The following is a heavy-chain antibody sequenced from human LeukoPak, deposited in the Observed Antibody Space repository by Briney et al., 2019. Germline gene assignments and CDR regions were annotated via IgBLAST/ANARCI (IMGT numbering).Heavy chain of an antibody. CDR1: GYTFTGYY. CDR2: INPNSGGT. Sequence: ASVKVSCKASGYTFTGYYMHWVRQAPGQGVEGRGWINPNSGGTNYAQKFQGRVTMTRDTSISTAYMELSRLRSDDTAMYYCAREALGYSSGYFDYWGQGTLVTVSS. CDR3: AREALGYSSGYFDY. D-gene: IGHD6-19*01. J-gene: IGHJ4*02. V-gene: IGHV1-2*02.